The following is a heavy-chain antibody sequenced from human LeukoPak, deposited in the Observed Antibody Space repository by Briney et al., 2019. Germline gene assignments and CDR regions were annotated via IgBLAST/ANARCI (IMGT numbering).Heavy chain of an antibody. J-gene: IGHJ3*02. CDR3: ARDIPIVAGDAFDI. V-gene: IGHV6-1*01. Sequence: KTSQTLSLTCAISGDSVSRNSAAWYWIRQSPSRGLGWLGRTYYRSKWYNDYAVFVKSRITINPDTSKNQFSLQLNSVTPEDTAVYYCARDIPIVAGDAFDIWGQGTMVTVSS. CDR1: GDSVSRNSAA. CDR2: TYYRSKWYN. D-gene: IGHD6-13*01.